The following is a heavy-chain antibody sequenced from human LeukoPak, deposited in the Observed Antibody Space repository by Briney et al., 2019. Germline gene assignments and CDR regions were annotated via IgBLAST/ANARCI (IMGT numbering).Heavy chain of an antibody. J-gene: IGHJ4*02. V-gene: IGHV4-34*01. CDR1: GASISDYY. CDR3: ARLPRNYSDY. Sequence: SETLSLTCTVSGASISDYYWSWIRQPPGKGLEWIGEINHSGSTNYNPSLKSRVTISVDTSKNQFSLKLSSVTAADTAVYYCARLPRNYSDYWGQGTLVTVSS. CDR2: INHSGST.